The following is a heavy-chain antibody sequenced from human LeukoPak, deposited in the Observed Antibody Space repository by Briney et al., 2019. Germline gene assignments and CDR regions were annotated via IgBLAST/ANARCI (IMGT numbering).Heavy chain of an antibody. D-gene: IGHD4-11*01. CDR3: TKEGADYSNYGAAFDI. CDR1: GFTFSSYG. V-gene: IGHV3-30*02. Sequence: PGGSLRLSCAASGFTFSSYGMHWVRQAPGKGLEWVAFISFDRSKNYHADSVKGRFTISRDNSKNTLYLQTNSLRAEDTAVYYCTKEGADYSNYGAAFDIWGQGTVVTVSS. CDR2: ISFDRSKN. J-gene: IGHJ3*02.